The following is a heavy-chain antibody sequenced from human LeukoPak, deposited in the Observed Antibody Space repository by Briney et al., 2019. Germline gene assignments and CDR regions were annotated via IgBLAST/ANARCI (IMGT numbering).Heavy chain of an antibody. V-gene: IGHV4-4*07. Sequence: SETLSLTCTVSGGSISSYYWSWIRQPAGKGLEWIGRIYTSGSTNYNPSLKSRVTMTVDTSKNQFSLKLSSVTAADTAVYYCAREARRGYSYGLDYWGQGTLVTVSS. CDR2: IYTSGST. D-gene: IGHD5-18*01. J-gene: IGHJ4*02. CDR3: AREARRGYSYGLDY. CDR1: GGSISSYY.